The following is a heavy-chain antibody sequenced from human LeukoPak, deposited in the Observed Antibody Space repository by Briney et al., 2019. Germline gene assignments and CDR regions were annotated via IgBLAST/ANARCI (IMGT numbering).Heavy chain of an antibody. Sequence: GGSLRLSCAASGFTVSRNYMSWVRQTPGKGLEWVGRLKSKIDGGTIDYAAPVRGRFTISRDDSKNTLYLQINSLETEDTGVYYCTTGGWYGGDFWGQGTLVTVSS. V-gene: IGHV3-15*01. J-gene: IGHJ4*02. CDR1: GFTVSRNY. CDR3: TTGGWYGGDF. CDR2: LKSKIDGGTI. D-gene: IGHD6-19*01.